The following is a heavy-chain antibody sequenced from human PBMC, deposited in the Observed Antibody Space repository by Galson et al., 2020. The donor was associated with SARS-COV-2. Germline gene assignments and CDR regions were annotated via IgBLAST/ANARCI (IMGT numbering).Heavy chain of an antibody. D-gene: IGHD3-10*01. Sequence: SETLSLTCAVYGGSFSGYSWSWIRQPPGKGLEWIGEINHSGSTNYNPSLKSRVTISVDTSKNQFSLKLSSVTAADTAVYYCARRPRFGGVRGVYFDYWCQGTLVTVSS. V-gene: IGHV4-34*01. J-gene: IGHJ4*02. CDR1: GGSFSGYS. CDR3: ARRPRFGGVRGVYFDY. CDR2: INHSGST.